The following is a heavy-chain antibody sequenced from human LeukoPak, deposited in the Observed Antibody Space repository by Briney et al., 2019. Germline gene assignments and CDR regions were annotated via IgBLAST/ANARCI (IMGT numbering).Heavy chain of an antibody. V-gene: IGHV3-74*01. Sequence: TGRSLRLSCAASGFTFSSYWMHWVRQAPGKGLVWVSRVNPQGSGTSYTDSVKGRFTISRDNAKDALHLRMDNLRVEDTAVYYCARARWSSTGWFLGYWGQGTLVTVSS. D-gene: IGHD6-19*01. CDR1: GFTFSSYW. J-gene: IGHJ4*02. CDR2: VNPQGSGT. CDR3: ARARWSSTGWFLGY.